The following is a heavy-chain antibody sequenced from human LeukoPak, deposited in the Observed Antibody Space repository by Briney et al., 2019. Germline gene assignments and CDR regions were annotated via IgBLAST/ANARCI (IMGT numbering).Heavy chain of an antibody. D-gene: IGHD3-22*01. CDR3: ARVLVRDYYDSSGYPEYFDY. Sequence: ASVKVSCKASGYTFTGYYMHWVRQSPGQGREWMGWINPNRGGTKYVQKFQGRGTMTRDTSISTAYMELSRLRYDATAVYYCARVLVRDYYDSSGYPEYFDYWGQGTLVTVSS. V-gene: IGHV1-2*02. CDR1: GYTFTGYY. CDR2: INPNRGGT. J-gene: IGHJ4*02.